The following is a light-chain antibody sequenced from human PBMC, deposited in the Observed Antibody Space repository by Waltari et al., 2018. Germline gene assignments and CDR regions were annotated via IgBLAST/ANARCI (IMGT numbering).Light chain of an antibody. CDR2: EET. V-gene: IGLV2-23*01. J-gene: IGLJ3*02. CDR3: CSYARSSALV. Sequence: QSALTQPASVSGSPGQSITISCPGTSSDVGNYNLVSLYQQHPGKAPKLMIYEETKRPSGVSNRFSGSKSGNTASLTISGLQAEDEAEYYCCSYARSSALVFGGGTELTVL. CDR1: SSDVGNYNL.